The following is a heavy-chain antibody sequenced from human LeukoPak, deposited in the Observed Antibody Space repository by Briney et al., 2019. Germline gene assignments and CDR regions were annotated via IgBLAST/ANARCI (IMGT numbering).Heavy chain of an antibody. CDR3: AKDYHDILTGYYFDY. CDR1: GFTFTTYG. V-gene: IGHV3-30*18. J-gene: IGHJ4*02. CDR2: ISYDGSNK. D-gene: IGHD3-9*01. Sequence: GGSLRLSCLASGFTFTTYGMHWVRQAPGKGLEWVAVISYDGSNKYYADSVKGRFTISRDNSKNTLYLQMNSLRAEDTAVYYCAKDYHDILTGYYFDYWGQGTLVTVSS.